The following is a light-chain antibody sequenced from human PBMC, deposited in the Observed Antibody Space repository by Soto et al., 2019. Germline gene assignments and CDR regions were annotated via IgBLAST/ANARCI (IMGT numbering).Light chain of an antibody. Sequence: QSVLTQPPSVSGAPGQRVTISCTGSSSNIGAGYDVQWYQQLPGTVPKLLIYASNNRPSGVPDRFSGSKSDTSASLAITGLQADDEADCYCQSFDSSLTVWVFGGGTQLTVL. V-gene: IGLV1-40*01. J-gene: IGLJ3*02. CDR3: QSFDSSLTVWV. CDR1: SSNIGAGYD. CDR2: ASN.